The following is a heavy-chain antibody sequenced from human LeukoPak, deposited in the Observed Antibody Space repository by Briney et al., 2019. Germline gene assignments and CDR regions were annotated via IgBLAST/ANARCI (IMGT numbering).Heavy chain of an antibody. CDR2: IKPDGSEI. CDR3: ANGDPGPADHPMNDYYYSLDV. Sequence: GGSLRLSCAASGFTFSDYWMDWVRQTPGDGLEWVANIKPDGSEIYYVDSVRGRFTISRDNAKNSLYLQMNSLRPEDTAVYYCANGDPGPADHPMNDYYYSLDVWGQGTTVIVSS. J-gene: IGHJ6*02. V-gene: IGHV3-7*01. D-gene: IGHD2-2*01. CDR1: GFTFSDYW.